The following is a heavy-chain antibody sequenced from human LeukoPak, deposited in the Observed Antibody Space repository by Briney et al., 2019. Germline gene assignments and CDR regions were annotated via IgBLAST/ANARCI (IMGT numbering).Heavy chain of an antibody. CDR2: INSDGSST. CDR1: GFTFSNYW. CDR3: GRGFVLVPAAIPDY. D-gene: IGHD2-2*01. J-gene: IGHJ4*02. Sequence: GGSLRLSCAASGFTFSNYWMHWVRQAPGKGLVWVSRINSDGSSTTYADSVKGRFTISRDNAKNTLYLQMNSLRAEDTAVYYCGRGFVLVPAAIPDYLGQGTLVTVSS. V-gene: IGHV3-74*03.